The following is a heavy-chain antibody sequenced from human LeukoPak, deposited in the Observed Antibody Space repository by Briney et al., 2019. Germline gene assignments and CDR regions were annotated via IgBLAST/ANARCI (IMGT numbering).Heavy chain of an antibody. V-gene: IGHV4-59*01. J-gene: IGHJ6*03. CDR3: ARVLQNYYHLDV. CDR2: FYDSGST. Sequence: SETLSLTCSVSGDSISSYYWSWIRQPPGKGLEWIGFFYDSGSTNYKSSLKSRVTMSVDTSKNQFSLKLSSVTAADTAVYYCARVLQNYYHLDVWGTGTTVTVSS. CDR1: GDSISSYY. D-gene: IGHD2/OR15-2a*01.